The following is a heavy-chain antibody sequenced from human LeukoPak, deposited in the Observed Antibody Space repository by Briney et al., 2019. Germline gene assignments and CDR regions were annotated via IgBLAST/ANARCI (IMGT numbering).Heavy chain of an antibody. V-gene: IGHV4-34*01. D-gene: IGHD6-19*01. CDR3: ASDSGIAVAGKTGYYYYGMDV. CDR1: GFTFSDYY. J-gene: IGHJ6*02. CDR2: INHCGST. Sequence: GSLRLSCAASGFTFSDYYMSWIRQPPGKGLEWIGEINHCGSTNYNPSLKSRVTISVDTSKNQFSLKLSSVTAADTAVYYCASDSGIAVAGKTGYYYYGMDVWGQGTTVTVSS.